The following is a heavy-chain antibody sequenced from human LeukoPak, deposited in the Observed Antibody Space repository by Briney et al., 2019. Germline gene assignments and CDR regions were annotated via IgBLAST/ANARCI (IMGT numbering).Heavy chain of an antibody. CDR2: IYYSGST. CDR3: ESRSGVSSGYYY. D-gene: IGHD3-22*01. CDR1: GGSISSYY. V-gene: IGHV4-59*01. J-gene: IGHJ4*02. Sequence: PSETLSLTCTVSGGSISSYYWSWIRQPPGKGLEWIGYIYYSGSTNYNPSLKSRVTISVDTSKNQFSLKLSSVTAADTAVYYCESRSGVSSGYYYWGQGTLVTVSS.